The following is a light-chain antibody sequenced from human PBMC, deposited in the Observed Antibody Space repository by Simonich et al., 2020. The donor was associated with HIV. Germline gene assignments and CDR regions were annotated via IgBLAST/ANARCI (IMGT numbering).Light chain of an antibody. J-gene: IGKJ4*01. CDR3: QQYYSTPLT. Sequence: EIVMTQSPDSLAVSLGARATITCKSSQSVLYNSNNKNYLAWYQQKPVQPPKLLIYWASTRESGVPDRFSGSGSGTDFTLTISSLQAEDVAVYYCQQYYSTPLTFGGGTKVEIK. CDR2: WAS. CDR1: QSVLYNSNNKNY. V-gene: IGKV4-1*01.